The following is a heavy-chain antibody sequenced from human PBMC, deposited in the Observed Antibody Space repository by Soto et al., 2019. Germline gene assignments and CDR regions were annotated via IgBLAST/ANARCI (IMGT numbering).Heavy chain of an antibody. CDR3: ATPPLGQNWDDAFDM. CDR2: IIPIFGTA. Sequence: QVQLVQSGAEVKKPGSSVKVSCKASGGTFSSYAISWVRQAPGQGLEWMGGIIPIFGTANYAQKFQGRVTIAADESPSTAYMELSSLRSEDTAVYYCATPPLGQNWDDAFDMWGQGTMVTVSS. CDR1: GGTFSSYA. D-gene: IGHD7-27*01. J-gene: IGHJ3*02. V-gene: IGHV1-69*01.